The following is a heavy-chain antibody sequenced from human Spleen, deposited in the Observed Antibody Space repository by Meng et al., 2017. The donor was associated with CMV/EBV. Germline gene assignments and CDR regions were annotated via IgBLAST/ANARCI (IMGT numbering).Heavy chain of an antibody. J-gene: IGHJ4*02. V-gene: IGHV1-2*02. D-gene: IGHD2-8*01. CDR2: INPNSGGT. CDR1: GYNFTGYY. CDR3: ARDNGGGYFDY. Sequence: ASVKVSCKASGYNFTGYYMHWVRQAPGQGLEWMGWINPNSGGTNYAQKFQGRVTMTGDTSITTAYMELSRLRSDDTAVYYCARDNGGGYFDYWGQGTLVTVSS.